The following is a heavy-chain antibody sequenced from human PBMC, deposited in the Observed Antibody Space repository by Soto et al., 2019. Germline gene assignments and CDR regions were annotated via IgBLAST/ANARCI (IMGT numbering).Heavy chain of an antibody. Sequence: GGSLRLSCAASGFTFSNDWMHWVRQAPGKGLAWVSHINSDGTSTNYADSVKGRFTISRDNAKNTLYLQMSSLRAEDTAIYYCVLARTSGRNYFDPWGPGALVTVSS. V-gene: IGHV3-74*01. CDR1: GFTFSNDW. J-gene: IGHJ5*02. CDR3: VLARTSGRNYFDP. CDR2: INSDGTST. D-gene: IGHD6-6*01.